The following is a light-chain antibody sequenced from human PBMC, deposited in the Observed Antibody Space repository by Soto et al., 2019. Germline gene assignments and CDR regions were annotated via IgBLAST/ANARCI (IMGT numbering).Light chain of an antibody. Sequence: ERVMAQSPATLSVSPGERATLSCRASQSVGSNLAWYQQKPGQAPRLLIYGASTRVTGIPARFSGSGSGTEFTLTISSLQSEDFAVYHCQQYYNWWTFGQGTKVDIK. CDR1: QSVGSN. CDR2: GAS. V-gene: IGKV3-15*01. CDR3: QQYYNWWT. J-gene: IGKJ1*01.